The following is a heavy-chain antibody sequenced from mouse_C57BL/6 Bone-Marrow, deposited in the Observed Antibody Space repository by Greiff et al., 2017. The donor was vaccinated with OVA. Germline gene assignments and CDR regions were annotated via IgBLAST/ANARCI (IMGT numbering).Heavy chain of an antibody. CDR2: IDPENGDT. CDR3: TTDYGSSYCWYFDV. J-gene: IGHJ1*03. Sequence: VQLQQSGAELVRPGASVKLSCTASGFNITDDYMHWVKQRPEQGLEWIGWIDPENGDTEYASKFQGKATITADTSSNTAYLQLSSLTSEDTAVYYCTTDYGSSYCWYFDVWGTGTTVTVSS. V-gene: IGHV14-4*01. CDR1: GFNITDDY. D-gene: IGHD1-1*01.